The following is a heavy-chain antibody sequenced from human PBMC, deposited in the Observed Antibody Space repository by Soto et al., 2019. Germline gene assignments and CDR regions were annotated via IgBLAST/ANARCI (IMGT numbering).Heavy chain of an antibody. Sequence: QVQLQESGPGLVKPSQTQSLTCTVSGGSISSGGYYWSWIRQHPGKGLEWIGYIYYSGSTYYNPSLKSRVTISVDTSKNQFSLKLSSVTAADTAVYYCARDQQNTGALRDWYFDLWGRGTLVTVSS. CDR1: GGSISSGGYY. D-gene: IGHD2-2*01. CDR2: IYYSGST. J-gene: IGHJ2*01. CDR3: ARDQQNTGALRDWYFDL. V-gene: IGHV4-31*03.